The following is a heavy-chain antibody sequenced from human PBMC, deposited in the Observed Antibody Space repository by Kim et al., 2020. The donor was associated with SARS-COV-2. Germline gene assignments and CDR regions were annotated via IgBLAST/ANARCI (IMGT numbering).Heavy chain of an antibody. Sequence: SETLSLTCAVYGGSFSGYYWSWIRQPPGKGLEWIGEINHSGSTNYNPSLKSRVTISVDTSKNQFSLKLSSVTAADTAVYYCARARREGIAVAGTRLGYF. CDR3: ARARREGIAVAGTRLGYF. V-gene: IGHV4-34*01. J-gene: IGHJ2*01. D-gene: IGHD6-19*01. CDR2: INHSGST. CDR1: GGSFSGYY.